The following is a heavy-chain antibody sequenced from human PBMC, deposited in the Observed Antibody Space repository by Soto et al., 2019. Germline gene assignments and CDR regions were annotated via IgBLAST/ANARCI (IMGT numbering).Heavy chain of an antibody. J-gene: IGHJ6*02. CDR1: GFDFNTYG. CDR3: ARHFYPSGGDHGLDV. CDR2: IWYDGSNK. Sequence: QAQLVESGGGVVLPGRSLRLSCVASGFDFNTYGMHWVHQAPGKGLEWVALIWYDGSNKEYGDSVKGRFTVSRDNSRNTVYLQMNGVRAEDTAVYYCARHFYPSGGDHGLDVWGQGTTVTVSS. D-gene: IGHD6-19*01. V-gene: IGHV3-33*01.